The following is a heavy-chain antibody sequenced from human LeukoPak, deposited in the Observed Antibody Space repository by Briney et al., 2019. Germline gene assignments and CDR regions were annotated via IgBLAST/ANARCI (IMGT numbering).Heavy chain of an antibody. Sequence: SETLSLTCTVSGGSISSGSYYWSWIRQPAGKGLEWIGRIYTSGSTNYNPSLKSRVTISVDTSKNQFSLKVTSVTAADTAVYYCAREWQYQFDYWGQGSLVTVSS. CDR1: GGSISSGSYY. V-gene: IGHV4-61*02. D-gene: IGHD4-11*01. CDR2: IYTSGST. CDR3: AREWQYQFDY. J-gene: IGHJ4*02.